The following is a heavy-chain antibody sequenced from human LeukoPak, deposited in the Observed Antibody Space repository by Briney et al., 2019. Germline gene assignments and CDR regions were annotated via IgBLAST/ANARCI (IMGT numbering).Heavy chain of an antibody. V-gene: IGHV4-61*02. J-gene: IGHJ6*03. CDR3: ASGESGYYYYYMDV. CDR2: IYTSGST. CDR1: GGSISSGSYY. Sequence: SETLSLTCTVSGGSISSGSYYWSWIRQPAGTGLEWIGRIYTSGSTNYNPSLKSRVTISVDTSKNQFSLKLSSVTAADTAVYYCASGESGYYYYYMDVWGQGTLVTVSS. D-gene: IGHD3-3*01.